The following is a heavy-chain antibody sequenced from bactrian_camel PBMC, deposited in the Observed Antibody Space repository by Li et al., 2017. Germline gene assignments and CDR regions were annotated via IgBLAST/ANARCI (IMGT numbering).Heavy chain of an antibody. D-gene: IGHD2*01. CDR3: AARGPYCYTKLSVRDFTY. CDR1: GYTFNTYS. Sequence: HVQLVESGGGSALAGGSVRLSCAASGYTFNTYSRFRQAPGQEREGVAAIDTGDGSTYYLNSVEGRFTISRDNAKNTLSLQMNRLKPEDTAMYYCAARGPYCYTKLSVRDFTYWGQGTQVTVS. J-gene: IGHJ6*01. CDR2: IDTGDGST. V-gene: IGHV3S1*01.